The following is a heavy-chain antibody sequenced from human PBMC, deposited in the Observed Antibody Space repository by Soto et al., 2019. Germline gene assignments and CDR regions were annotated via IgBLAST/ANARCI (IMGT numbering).Heavy chain of an antibody. Sequence: QVRLIQSGAEVKKPGSSVKVSCKAAGGTFNTYTLFWVRQAPGHGLEWMGRIIPMLPVTNSAQKFQGRLTLTEHKSTGTALMELTSLTSDDTAVYYCSIGSWSAETFDVWGQGTMVTVSS. D-gene: IGHD2-2*01. V-gene: IGHV1-69*02. CDR1: GGTFNTYT. CDR3: SIGSWSAETFDV. CDR2: IIPMLPVT. J-gene: IGHJ3*01.